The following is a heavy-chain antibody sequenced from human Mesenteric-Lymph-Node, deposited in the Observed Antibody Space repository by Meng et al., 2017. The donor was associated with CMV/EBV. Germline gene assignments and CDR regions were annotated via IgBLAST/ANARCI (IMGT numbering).Heavy chain of an antibody. Sequence: GYTLTSYYMHWGRQAPGQGIEWMGIINPSGGSTSYAQKFQGRVTMTRDTSTSTVYMELRSLRSDDTAIYYCARDVWPAISRPQSFDYWGQGTLITVSS. CDR3: ARDVWPAISRPQSFDY. CDR1: GYTLTSYY. D-gene: IGHD3-3*02. J-gene: IGHJ4*02. V-gene: IGHV1-46*01. CDR2: INPSGGST.